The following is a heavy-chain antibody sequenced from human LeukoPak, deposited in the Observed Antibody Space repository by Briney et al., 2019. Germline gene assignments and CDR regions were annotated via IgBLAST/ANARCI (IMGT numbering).Heavy chain of an antibody. CDR1: GGSMNNYY. CDR3: AMNLAAAGYNWFDP. V-gene: IGHV4-4*07. Sequence: PSETLSLTCTVSGGSMNNYYWSWIRQPAGKGLEWIGRIYTSGSTNYNPSLKSRVTMSVDTSKNQFSLKLSSVTAADTAVYYCAMNLAAAGYNWFDPWGQGTLVTVSS. CDR2: IYTSGST. D-gene: IGHD6-13*01. J-gene: IGHJ5*02.